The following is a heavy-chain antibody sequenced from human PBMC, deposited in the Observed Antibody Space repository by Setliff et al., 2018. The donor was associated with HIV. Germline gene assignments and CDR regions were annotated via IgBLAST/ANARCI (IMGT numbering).Heavy chain of an antibody. Sequence: ASVKVSCKASGYSFTSYGIGWVRQAPGQGLEWIGWISPYSRITNYAQKLQGRVTMTTDTSTSTAYMELRNLRSDDTAVYYCARVQVGDPYYSYYYMDVWGEGTTVTV. CDR1: GYSFTSYG. D-gene: IGHD2-8*02. V-gene: IGHV1-18*01. CDR2: ISPYSRIT. J-gene: IGHJ6*03. CDR3: ARVQVGDPYYSYYYMDV.